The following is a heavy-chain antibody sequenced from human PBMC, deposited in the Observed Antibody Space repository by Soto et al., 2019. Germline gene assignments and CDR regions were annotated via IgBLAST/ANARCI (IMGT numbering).Heavy chain of an antibody. J-gene: IGHJ4*02. CDR3: ATETGPMRRGVLDY. CDR1: GLTFSNAW. CDR2: IKKKPDGGTT. V-gene: IGHV3-15*05. D-gene: IGHD3-10*01. Sequence: GGSLRLSCTASGLTFSNAWMSWVRQAPGKGLEWVGRIKKKPDGGTTDYAAPVKGRFTISRDDSRNTLYLQMNSLKAEDTALYYCATETGPMRRGVLDYWGQGTLVTVSS.